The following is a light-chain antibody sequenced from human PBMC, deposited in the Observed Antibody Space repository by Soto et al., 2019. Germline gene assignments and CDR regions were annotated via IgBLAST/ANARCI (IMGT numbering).Light chain of an antibody. CDR2: GXT. Sequence: EIVLTQSPGTLSLSPGARATLSXRASESCSHNYLARYQQNPGXAPRXXXDGXTTMATGTPARFSGSGSGTDFTLTISSLQSEYFAVYYCQMYNNWLGTFGGGTKVDIK. J-gene: IGKJ4*01. CDR3: QMYNNWLGT. CDR1: ESCSHNY. V-gene: IGKV3-15*01.